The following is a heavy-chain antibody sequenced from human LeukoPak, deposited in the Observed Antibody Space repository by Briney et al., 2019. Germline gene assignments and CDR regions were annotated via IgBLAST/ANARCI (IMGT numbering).Heavy chain of an antibody. CDR2: INHSGST. Sequence: PPETLSLTCAVYGGSFSGYYWSWIRQPPGKGLEWIGEINHSGSTNYNPSLKSRVTISVDTSKNQFSLKLSSVTAADTAVYYCARSPGSGSYSRPSPTLPFDPWGQGTLVTVSS. CDR3: ARSPGSGSYSRPSPTLPFDP. D-gene: IGHD3-10*01. J-gene: IGHJ5*02. CDR1: GGSFSGYY. V-gene: IGHV4-34*01.